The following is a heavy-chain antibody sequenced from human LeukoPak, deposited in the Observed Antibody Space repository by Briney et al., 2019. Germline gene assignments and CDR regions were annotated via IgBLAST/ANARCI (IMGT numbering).Heavy chain of an antibody. V-gene: IGHV4-39*01. D-gene: IGHD1-26*01. CDR2: IYHSGST. CDR1: GGSINDDS. CDR3: ARASGKKARWELKAAFDI. J-gene: IGHJ3*02. Sequence: SSETLSLTCTVSGGSINDDSWGWIRQPPGKGLEWIGSIYHSGSTNNNPSLKSRITISVDTSKNRFSLKLNSVTAADTAVYYCARASGKKARWELKAAFDIWGQGTMVTVSS.